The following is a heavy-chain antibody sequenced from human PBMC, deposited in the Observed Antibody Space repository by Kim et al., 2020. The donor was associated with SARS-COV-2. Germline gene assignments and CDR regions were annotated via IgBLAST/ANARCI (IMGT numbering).Heavy chain of an antibody. V-gene: IGHV5-51*01. J-gene: IGHJ6*02. Sequence: GESLKISCKGSGYSFTSYWIGWVRQMPGKGLEWMGIIYPGDSDTRYSPSFQGQVTISADKSISTAYLQWSSLKASDTAMYYCARHGAAAPIEEDYYYGMDVWGQGTTVTVSS. D-gene: IGHD6-13*01. CDR3: ARHGAAAPIEEDYYYGMDV. CDR1: GYSFTSYW. CDR2: IYPGDSDT.